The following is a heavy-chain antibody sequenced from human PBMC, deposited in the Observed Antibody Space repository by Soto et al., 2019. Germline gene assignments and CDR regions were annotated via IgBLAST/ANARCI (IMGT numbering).Heavy chain of an antibody. D-gene: IGHD3-22*01. CDR2: ISAYNGNT. CDR3: ARATYYYDSSGYLGAFDS. V-gene: IGHV1-18*01. Sequence: GASVKVSCKASGYTFTSYGISWVRQAPGQGLEWMGWISAYNGNTNYAQKLQGRVTMTTDTSTSTAYMELRSLRSDDTAVYYCARATYYYDSSGYLGAFDSSGQATMVTVAS. CDR1: GYTFTSYG. J-gene: IGHJ3*02.